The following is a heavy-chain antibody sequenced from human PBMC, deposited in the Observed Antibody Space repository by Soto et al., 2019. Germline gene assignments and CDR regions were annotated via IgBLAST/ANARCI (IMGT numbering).Heavy chain of an antibody. CDR3: ARGHGRFAH. J-gene: IGHJ4*02. CDR2: INHSGFA. Sequence: SETLSLTCDVSGWSFTGYYWSWIRQPPGKGLEWIGEINHSGFANYNPSLTGRVTISLDTSKSQFSLKLSSLTAADTAFYFCARGHGRFAHWGQGTLVTVSS. V-gene: IGHV4-34*01. CDR1: GWSFTGYY.